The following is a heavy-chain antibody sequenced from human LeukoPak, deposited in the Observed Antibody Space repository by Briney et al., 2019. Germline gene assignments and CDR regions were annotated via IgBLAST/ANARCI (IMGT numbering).Heavy chain of an antibody. CDR2: IFYSGST. Sequence: KSSETLSLTCTVSGGSIRNFHWSWIRQPPGKGLEWIGYIFYSGSTKYNPSLESRVTIPVDTSKNQFSLKLSSVTAADTAVYYCARGQLGSGMDDPWGQGTLVTVSS. CDR1: GGSIRNFH. V-gene: IGHV4-59*01. D-gene: IGHD3-10*01. J-gene: IGHJ5*02. CDR3: ARGQLGSGMDDP.